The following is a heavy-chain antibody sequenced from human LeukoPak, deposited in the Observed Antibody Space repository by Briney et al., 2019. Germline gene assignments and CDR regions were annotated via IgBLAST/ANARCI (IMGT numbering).Heavy chain of an antibody. D-gene: IGHD2-2*01. CDR1: GNYW. CDR2: INSDGSWT. Sequence: GGSLRLSCAASGNYWLHWVRQAPGKGLVWVSHINSDGSWTTYVDSVKGRFTISKDNAKNMVYLQMNNLRAEDTAVYYCVSFYETYWGRGTLVTVSS. CDR3: VSFYETY. V-gene: IGHV3-74*01. J-gene: IGHJ4*02.